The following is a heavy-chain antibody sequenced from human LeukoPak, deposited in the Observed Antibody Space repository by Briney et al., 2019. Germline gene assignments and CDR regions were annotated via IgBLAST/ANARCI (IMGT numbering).Heavy chain of an antibody. D-gene: IGHD2-2*01. J-gene: IGHJ5*02. CDR2: IYTSGST. CDR3: ARPQKYCSSTSRYFWFDP. V-gene: IGHV4-4*09. CDR1: GGSISSYY. Sequence: SETLSLTCTVSGGSISSYYWSWIRQPPGKGLEWIGYIYTSGSTNYNPSLKSRVTISVDTSKNQFTLKLSSVTAADTAVYYCARPQKYCSSTSRYFWFDPWGQGTLVTVSS.